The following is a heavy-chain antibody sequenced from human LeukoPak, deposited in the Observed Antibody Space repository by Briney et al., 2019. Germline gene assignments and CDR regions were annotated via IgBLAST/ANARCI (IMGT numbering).Heavy chain of an antibody. V-gene: IGHV4-31*03. CDR1: GGSISSGGYY. J-gene: IGHJ5*02. CDR2: IYYSGST. D-gene: IGHD3-9*01. Sequence: PSETLSLTCTVSGGSISSGGYYWSWIRQHPGRGLEWIGYIYYSGSTYYNPSLKSRVTISVDTSKNQFSLKLSSVTAADTAVYYCARASPPTYYDILTGYYRLVDWFDPWGQGTLVTVS. CDR3: ARASPPTYYDILTGYYRLVDWFDP.